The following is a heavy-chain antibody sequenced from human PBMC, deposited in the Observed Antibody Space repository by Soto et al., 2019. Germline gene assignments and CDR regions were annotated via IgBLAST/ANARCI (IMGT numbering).Heavy chain of an antibody. CDR1: GFTFSSYA. CDR2: ISYDGSNK. Sequence: GGSLRLSCAASGFTFSSYAMHWVRQAPGKGLEWVAVISYDGSNKYYADSVKGRFTISRDNSKNTLYLQMNSLRAEDTAVYYCARAVACTLKFDYWGQGTLVTVSS. CDR3: ARAVACTLKFDY. D-gene: IGHD6-19*01. V-gene: IGHV3-30-3*01. J-gene: IGHJ4*02.